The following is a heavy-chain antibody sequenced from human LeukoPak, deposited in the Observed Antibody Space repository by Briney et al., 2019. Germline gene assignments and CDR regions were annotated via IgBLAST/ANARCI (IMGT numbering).Heavy chain of an antibody. V-gene: IGHV1-18*01. Sequence: ASVKVSCKASGYTFTSYGISWVRQAPGQGLEWMGWISAYNGNTNYAQKLQGRVTMTTDTSTSTAYMELSRLRSDDTAVYYCARGYGANYYYYGMDVWGQGTTVTVSS. CDR1: GYTFTSYG. CDR2: ISAYNGNT. D-gene: IGHD4-17*01. CDR3: ARGYGANYYYYGMDV. J-gene: IGHJ6*02.